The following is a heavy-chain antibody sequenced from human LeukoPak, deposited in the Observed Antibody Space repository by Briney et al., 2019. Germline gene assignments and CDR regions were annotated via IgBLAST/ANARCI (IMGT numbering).Heavy chain of an antibody. D-gene: IGHD4-17*01. CDR3: ARHGVRAYGDYLNYYYYYMDV. J-gene: IGHJ6*03. CDR1: GFTFSDYN. V-gene: IGHV3-11*04. CDR2: ISSSSSTI. Sequence: PGGSLRLSCAASGFTFSDYNMRWIRQAPGKGLEWVSYISSSSSTIYYADSVKGRFTISRDNAKNSLYLQMNSLRAEDTAVYYCARHGVRAYGDYLNYYYYYMDVWGKGTTVTVSS.